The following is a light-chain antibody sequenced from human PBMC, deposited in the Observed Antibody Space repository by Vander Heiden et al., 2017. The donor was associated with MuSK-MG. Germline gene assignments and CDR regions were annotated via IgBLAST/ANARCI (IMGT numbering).Light chain of an antibody. CDR1: QIVSSRY. J-gene: IGKJ1*01. Sequence: EIGLTHPPPTLSLSPGDGATLSSRASQIVSSRYLARYQQKPGHAPRLLIYGTSTTATPIPHNFSGSGSGTAFTLSIMRLEPEAFAVYWCHQDCSSPWTFGQGTKVEFK. V-gene: IGKV3-20*01. CDR3: HQDCSSPWT. CDR2: GTS.